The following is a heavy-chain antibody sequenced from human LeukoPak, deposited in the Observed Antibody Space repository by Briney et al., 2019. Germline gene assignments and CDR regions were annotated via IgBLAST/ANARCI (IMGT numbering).Heavy chain of an antibody. J-gene: IGHJ4*02. CDR2: ISTSGSTI. Sequence: GGSLRLSCAASGFPFSDSYMSWISQAPGKGLEWVSYISTSGSTIYYADSVKGRFTISRDNAKNSLYLQMNSLRAEDTAMYYCARRIVATKAYYFDYWGQGTLVTVSS. CDR3: ARRIVATKAYYFDY. D-gene: IGHD5-12*01. CDR1: GFPFSDSY. V-gene: IGHV3-11*01.